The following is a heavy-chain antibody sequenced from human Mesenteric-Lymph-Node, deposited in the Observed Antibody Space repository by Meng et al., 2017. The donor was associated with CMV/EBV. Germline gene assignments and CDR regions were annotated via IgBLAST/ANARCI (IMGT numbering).Heavy chain of an antibody. CDR3: AMTAYYYDSSGYADYYFDY. J-gene: IGHJ4*02. CDR1: RGRW. CDR2: LYHRGST. D-gene: IGHD3-22*01. Sequence: RGRWCSWVRQPPGQGLGWSGELYHRGSTYYNPSLKGRVTISVDKSKNQFSLKLSSVTAADTAVYYCAMTAYYYDSSGYADYYFDYWGQGTLVTVSS. V-gene: IGHV4-4*02.